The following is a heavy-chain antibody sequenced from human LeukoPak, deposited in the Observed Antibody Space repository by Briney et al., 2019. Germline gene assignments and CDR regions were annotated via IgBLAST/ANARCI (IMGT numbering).Heavy chain of an antibody. CDR3: AKDLDTVPWDYYYDSSGSGSFDY. CDR1: GFTYSSYV. V-gene: IGHV3-23*01. J-gene: IGHJ4*02. D-gene: IGHD3-22*01. CDR2: ISGSGSTT. Sequence: QAGGSLRLSCEVSGFTYSSYVMSWVRQTPGKGLEWVSSISGSGSTTYYADSVKGRFTISRDNSKNTLFLQMNSLRAEDTAVYYCAKDLDTVPWDYYYDSSGSGSFDYWGQGTLVTVSS.